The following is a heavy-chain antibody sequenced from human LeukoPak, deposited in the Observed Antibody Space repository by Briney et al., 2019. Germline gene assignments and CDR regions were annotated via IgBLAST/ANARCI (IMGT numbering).Heavy chain of an antibody. J-gene: IGHJ4*02. CDR1: GFTFGDYA. CDR2: IKSKTDGGTT. CDR3: TGTTYYDFWSGYKIDY. Sequence: GGSLRLSCTASGFTFGDYAMSWVRQAPGKGLEWVGRIKSKTDGGTTDYAAPVKGRFTISRDDSKNTLYLQMNSLKTEDTAVYYCTGTTYYDFWSGYKIDYWGQGTLVTVSS. D-gene: IGHD3-3*01. V-gene: IGHV3-15*01.